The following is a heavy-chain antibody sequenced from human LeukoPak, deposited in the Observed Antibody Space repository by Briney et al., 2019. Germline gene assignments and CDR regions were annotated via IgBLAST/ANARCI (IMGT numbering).Heavy chain of an antibody. CDR1: RFTFDTYA. V-gene: IGHV3-43*02. D-gene: IGHD5-18*01. Sequence: PGGSLRLSCAASRFTFDTYAMHWVRQAPGKALEWVSLISGDGKSPYYIDSVKGRFTISRDNSKNSLYLQMNSLRAEDTAVYYCARGSGYSYGEFDFWGQGTLVTVSS. CDR2: ISGDGKSP. J-gene: IGHJ4*02. CDR3: ARGSGYSYGEFDF.